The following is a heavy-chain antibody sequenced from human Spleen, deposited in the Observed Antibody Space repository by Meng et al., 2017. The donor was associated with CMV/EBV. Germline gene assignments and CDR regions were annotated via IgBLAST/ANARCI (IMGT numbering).Heavy chain of an antibody. D-gene: IGHD6-25*01. V-gene: IGHV1-69*06. CDR3: ARHSGWDSSGYDY. CDR1: GVTFINHA. CDR2: IIPIFGTA. Sequence: SVKVSCKSSGVTFINHAFTWVRQAPGQGLEWMGEIIPIFGTANYAQKFQGRVTFTADKSTSTAYMELSSLRSEDTAVFYCARHSGWDSSGYDYWGQGTLVTVSS. J-gene: IGHJ4*02.